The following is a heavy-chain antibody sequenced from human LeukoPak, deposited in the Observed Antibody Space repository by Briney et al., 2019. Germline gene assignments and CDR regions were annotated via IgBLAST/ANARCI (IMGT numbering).Heavy chain of an antibody. CDR3: AKIHTYYHDSSGEGFLDI. D-gene: IGHD3-22*01. Sequence: PGGSLRLSCTVSGFTVSGNSMSWVRQAPGKGLEWVSYISSSSSTIYYADSVKGRFTISRDNSKNTLYLQMNSLRAEDTAVYYCAKIHTYYHDSSGEGFLDIWGQGTMVTVSS. CDR1: GFTVSGNS. J-gene: IGHJ3*02. V-gene: IGHV3-48*01. CDR2: ISSSSSTI.